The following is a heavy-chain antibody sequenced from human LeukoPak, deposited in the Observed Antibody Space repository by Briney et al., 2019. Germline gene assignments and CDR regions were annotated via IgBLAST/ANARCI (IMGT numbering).Heavy chain of an antibody. CDR2: IYYSGST. CDR1: GRSISSGDYY. D-gene: IGHD3-16*02. V-gene: IGHV4-30-4*01. Sequence: SETLSLTCTVSGRSISSGDYYWTWIRQPPGKGLEWIGYIYYSGSTYYNPSLKSRVTISVDTSKNQFSLKLSSVTAADTAVYYCARHKVPEAWGSYRQTYYFDYWGQGTLVTVSS. J-gene: IGHJ4*02. CDR3: ARHKVPEAWGSYRQTYYFDY.